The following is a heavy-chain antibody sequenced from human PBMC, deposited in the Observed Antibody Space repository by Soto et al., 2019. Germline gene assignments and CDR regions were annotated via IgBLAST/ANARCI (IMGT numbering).Heavy chain of an antibody. V-gene: IGHV4-30-2*01. CDR3: ARGTYGDHGFSDF. CDR2: IYHSGTS. Sequence: QLQLQESGSGLVKPSQTLSLTCAVSGGSISSGGYSWGWIRQPPGKGLEWIGYIYHSGTSYYNPSLKSRVTISVDRSKNQFSLKLNSVTAADTAVYFCARGTYGDHGFSDFWGQGTLVTVSS. CDR1: GGSISSGGYS. J-gene: IGHJ4*02. D-gene: IGHD4-17*01.